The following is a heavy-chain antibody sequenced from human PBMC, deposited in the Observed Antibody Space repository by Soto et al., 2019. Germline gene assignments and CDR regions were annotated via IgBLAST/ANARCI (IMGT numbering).Heavy chain of an antibody. CDR3: ANGVELWPLPQFGAFDY. V-gene: IGHV3-23*01. CDR1: GFTFSSYA. D-gene: IGHD3-10*01. CDR2: ISGSGGST. J-gene: IGHJ4*02. Sequence: EVQLLESGGGLVQPGGSLRLSCAASGFTFSSYAMSWVRQAPGKGLEWVSAISGSGGSTYYADSVKGRFTISRDNSKNTLNLQMNSLRAEDTAVYYCANGVELWPLPQFGAFDYWGQGTLVTVSS.